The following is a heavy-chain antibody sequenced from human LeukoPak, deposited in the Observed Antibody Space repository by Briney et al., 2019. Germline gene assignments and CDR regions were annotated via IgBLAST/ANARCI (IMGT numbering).Heavy chain of an antibody. J-gene: IGHJ6*02. CDR3: AKDISSLEYYYYGMDV. Sequence: GGSLRLSCAASGFTSTNYAMNWVRQAPGKGLEWVSVLIGSSGSTDYADSVKGRFTISRDNSKNTVFLQMNSLRAEDTAVYYCAKDISSLEYYYYGMDVWGQGTTVTVSS. CDR2: LIGSSGST. V-gene: IGHV3-23*01. CDR1: GFTSTNYA. D-gene: IGHD6-13*01.